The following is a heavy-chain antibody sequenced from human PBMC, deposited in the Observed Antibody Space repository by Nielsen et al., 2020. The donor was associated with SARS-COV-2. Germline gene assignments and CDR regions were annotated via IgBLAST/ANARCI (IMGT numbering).Heavy chain of an antibody. J-gene: IGHJ4*02. V-gene: IGHV3-30*07. D-gene: IGHD2-21*02. CDR3: ARWVTSLTLDY. Sequence: SRDNSKNTLYLQMNSLRAEDTAVYYCARWVTSLTLDYWGQGTLVTVSS.